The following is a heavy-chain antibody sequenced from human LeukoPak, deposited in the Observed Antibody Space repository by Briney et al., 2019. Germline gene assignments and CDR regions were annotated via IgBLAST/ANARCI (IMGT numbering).Heavy chain of an antibody. CDR2: IIPIFGTA. D-gene: IGHD3-22*01. Sequence: SSVKVSCKASGGTFSSYAISWVRQAPGQGLEWMGGIIPIFGTANYAQKFQGRVTMTRDTSTSTVYMELSSLRSEDTAVYYCARERVGEGYYYDSSGYYGSPGLPTLSGYYYGMDVWGQGATVTVS. CDR1: GGTFSSYA. J-gene: IGHJ6*02. V-gene: IGHV1-69*05. CDR3: ARERVGEGYYYDSSGYYGSPGLPTLSGYYYGMDV.